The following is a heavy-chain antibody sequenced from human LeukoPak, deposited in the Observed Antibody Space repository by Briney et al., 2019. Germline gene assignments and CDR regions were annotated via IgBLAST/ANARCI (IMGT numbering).Heavy chain of an antibody. CDR1: GFTFSSYG. J-gene: IGHJ4*02. Sequence: GGSLRLSCAASGFTFSSYGMHWVRQAPGKGLEWVAFIRYDGSNKYYADSVKGRFTISRDNSKNTLYLQMNSLRAEDTAVYYCAKPILRGSYATFDYWGQGTLVTVSS. V-gene: IGHV3-30*02. CDR3: AKPILRGSYATFDY. CDR2: IRYDGSNK. D-gene: IGHD1-26*01.